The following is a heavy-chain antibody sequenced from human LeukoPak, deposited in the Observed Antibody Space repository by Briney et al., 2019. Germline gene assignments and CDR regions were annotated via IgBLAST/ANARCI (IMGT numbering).Heavy chain of an antibody. D-gene: IGHD3/OR15-3a*01. V-gene: IGHV4-39*01. Sequence: SETLSLTCTVSGVSISSSNSYWGWIRQPPWKGLEWIGSIYYSGNTYYNASLKSQVSISIDTSKNQFSLRLTSVTAADTAVYYCARQTGSGLFILPGGQGTLVTVSS. J-gene: IGHJ4*02. CDR1: GVSISSSNSY. CDR3: ARQTGSGLFILP. CDR2: IYYSGNT.